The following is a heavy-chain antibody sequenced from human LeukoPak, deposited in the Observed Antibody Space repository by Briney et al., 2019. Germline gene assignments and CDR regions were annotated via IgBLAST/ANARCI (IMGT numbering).Heavy chain of an antibody. Sequence: GGSLRLSCAASGFTFSSYAMSWVRQAPGKGLEWVSAISGSGGSTYYADSVKGRFTISRDNSKNTLYLQMNSLRAEDTAVYYCAKRRRIAVAGPGYWYFDLWGRGTLVTVSS. CDR3: AKRRRIAVAGPGYWYFDL. V-gene: IGHV3-23*01. CDR1: GFTFSSYA. CDR2: ISGSGGST. J-gene: IGHJ2*01. D-gene: IGHD6-19*01.